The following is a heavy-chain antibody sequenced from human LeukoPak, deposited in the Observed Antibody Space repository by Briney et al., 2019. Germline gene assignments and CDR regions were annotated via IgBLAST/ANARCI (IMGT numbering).Heavy chain of an antibody. CDR3: ARDFGRNDGFDY. J-gene: IGHJ4*02. Sequence: SQTLSLTCTVSGGSISSGGYYWSWIRQPPGKGLEWIGFISHSGSTYYNPSLKSRVTISVDRSKNQFSLKLSSVTAADTAVYYCARDFGRNDGFDYWGQGTLVTVSS. V-gene: IGHV4-30-2*01. CDR2: ISHSGST. CDR1: GGSISSGGYY. D-gene: IGHD1-1*01.